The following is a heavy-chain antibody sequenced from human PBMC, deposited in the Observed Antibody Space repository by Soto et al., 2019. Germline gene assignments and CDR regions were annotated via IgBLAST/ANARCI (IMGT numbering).Heavy chain of an antibody. Sequence: GSLRLSCAASGFTFSSYAMSWVRQAPGKGLEWVSAISGSGGSTYYADSVKGRFTISRDNSKNTLYLQMNSLRAEDTAVYYCAKDLESGGEDYYYYGMDVWGQGTTVTVSS. V-gene: IGHV3-23*01. CDR1: GFTFSSYA. J-gene: IGHJ6*02. CDR3: AKDLESGGEDYYYYGMDV. D-gene: IGHD2-21*01. CDR2: ISGSGGST.